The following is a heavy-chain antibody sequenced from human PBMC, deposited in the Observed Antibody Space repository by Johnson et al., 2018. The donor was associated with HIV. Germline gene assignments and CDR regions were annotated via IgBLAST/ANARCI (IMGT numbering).Heavy chain of an antibody. V-gene: IGHV3-30*04. CDR1: GFTFSSYA. CDR2: ISYDGSNT. D-gene: IGHD3-10*01. Sequence: VQLVESGGGLVQPGRSLRLSCAASGFTFSSYAMHWVRQAPGKGLEWVAVISYDGSNTYYADSVKGRFPLSRDNSKNTLYLQMNSLRAEDTAVYYCARAPGFSRAFDIWGQGTMVTVSS. J-gene: IGHJ3*02. CDR3: ARAPGFSRAFDI.